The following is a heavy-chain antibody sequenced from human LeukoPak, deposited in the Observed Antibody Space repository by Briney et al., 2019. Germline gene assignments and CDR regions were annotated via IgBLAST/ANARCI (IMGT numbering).Heavy chain of an antibody. Sequence: PGGSLRLSCVASGFTFGSYGMHWVRQAPGKGREWEAFIRYDGSNKYYADSVKGRLTISRDNSKNTRYLQMNSLRAEDTAVYYCAKVQYSYGYLGIVYWGQGTLVTVSS. CDR3: AKVQYSYGYLGIVY. CDR1: GFTFGSYG. CDR2: IRYDGSNK. J-gene: IGHJ4*02. V-gene: IGHV3-30*02. D-gene: IGHD5-18*01.